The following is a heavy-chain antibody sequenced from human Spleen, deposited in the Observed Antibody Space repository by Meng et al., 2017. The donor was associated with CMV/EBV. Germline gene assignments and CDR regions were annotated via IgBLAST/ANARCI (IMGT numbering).Heavy chain of an antibody. CDR3: ARDVGPQEWYFDL. Sequence: GGSLRLSCAASGFTFSSYSMNWVRQAPGKGLEWVSSISSSSSYIYYADSMKGRFTISRDNAKNSLYLQMNSLRAEDTAVYYCARDVGPQEWYFDLWGRGTPVTISS. CDR2: ISSSSSYI. J-gene: IGHJ2*01. V-gene: IGHV3-21*01. CDR1: GFTFSSYS.